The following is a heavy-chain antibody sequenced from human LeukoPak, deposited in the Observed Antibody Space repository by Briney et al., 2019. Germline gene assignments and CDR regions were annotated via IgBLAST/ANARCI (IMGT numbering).Heavy chain of an antibody. D-gene: IGHD6-19*01. CDR3: AKDVAPDSGWDLDY. CDR2: IYNSGAKI. V-gene: IGHV3-23*01. CDR1: GLTFSTYS. J-gene: IGHJ4*02. Sequence: GGALRLSCAVSGLTFSTYSMTWVRQSPGKRLEWVSSIYNSGAKIFYADSVKGRFTISRDNSKNMLYLQMNSLRVEDTAVYYCAKDVAPDSGWDLDYWGQGTLVTVSS.